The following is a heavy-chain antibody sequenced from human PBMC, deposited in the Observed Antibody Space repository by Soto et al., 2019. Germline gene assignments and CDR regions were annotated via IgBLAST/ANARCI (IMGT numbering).Heavy chain of an antibody. Sequence: GGSLRLSCAASGFTLSDYTMNWVRQAPGKGLEWVSSISSSGDYIYYADSLKGRFTISRDSPKSSLYLQMNSLRAEDTAVYYCPRDRKGEPNGSGSWGQGPLVTGSS. D-gene: IGHD5-12*01. CDR1: GFTLSDYT. CDR2: ISSSGDYI. V-gene: IGHV3-21*01. CDR3: PRDRKGEPNGSGS. J-gene: IGHJ5*02.